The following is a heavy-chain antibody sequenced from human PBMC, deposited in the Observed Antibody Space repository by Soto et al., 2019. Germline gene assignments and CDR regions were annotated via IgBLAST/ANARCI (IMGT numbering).Heavy chain of an antibody. CDR1: GGSISSYY. J-gene: IGHJ5*02. D-gene: IGHD1-1*01. Sequence: SETLSLTYTVSGGSISSYYWSWIRQPPGKGLEWIGYIYYSGSTNYNPSLKSRVTISVDTSKNQFSLKLSSVTAADTDVYYCARHGTGTTVLGFDPWGQGTLVTVSA. CDR3: ARHGTGTTVLGFDP. V-gene: IGHV4-59*08. CDR2: IYYSGST.